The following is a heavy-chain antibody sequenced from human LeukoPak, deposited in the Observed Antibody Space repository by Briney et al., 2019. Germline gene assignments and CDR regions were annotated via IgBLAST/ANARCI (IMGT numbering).Heavy chain of an antibody. CDR3: AREATVVGATII. CDR1: GFTFSSYT. CDR2: ISSSGTYI. V-gene: IGHV3-21*01. Sequence: GGSLRLSCAASGFTFSSYTINWVRQAPGKGLEWVSSISSSGTYIYYADSVRGRFTISRDNAKNSVYLQMNSLRAEDTAVYYCAREATVVGATIIWGQGTLVTVSS. J-gene: IGHJ4*02. D-gene: IGHD1-26*01.